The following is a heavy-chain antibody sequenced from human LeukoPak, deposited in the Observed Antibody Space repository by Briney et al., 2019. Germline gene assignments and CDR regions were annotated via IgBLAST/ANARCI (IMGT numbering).Heavy chain of an antibody. CDR2: IYTSGST. J-gene: IGHJ4*02. Sequence: NPSQTLSLTCTVSGNSISSGDYYWRWIRQPAGKGLEWIGRIYTSGSTTYNPSLKSRVTISGDTSENQFSLRLSSVTAADTAVYYCARASYSYDISGWVPFDYWGQGTLVTVSS. CDR3: ARASYSYDISGWVPFDY. V-gene: IGHV4-61*02. CDR1: GNSISSGDYY. D-gene: IGHD3-22*01.